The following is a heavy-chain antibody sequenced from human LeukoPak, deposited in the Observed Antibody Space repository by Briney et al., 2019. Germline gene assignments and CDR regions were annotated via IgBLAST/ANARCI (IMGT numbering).Heavy chain of an antibody. CDR1: GFTFSRYA. CDR3: AKRGTACTSTRCNIDY. Sequence: GGSLRLSCVASGFTFSRYAMNWVRQAPGKGLEWVSGISGRGDGTFYADSAKGRFTIPRDNSKNTLYLQMTSLRAEDTAIYYCAKRGTACTSTRCNIDYWGQGTQVTVSS. CDR2: ISGRGDGT. J-gene: IGHJ4*02. D-gene: IGHD2-2*01. V-gene: IGHV3-23*01.